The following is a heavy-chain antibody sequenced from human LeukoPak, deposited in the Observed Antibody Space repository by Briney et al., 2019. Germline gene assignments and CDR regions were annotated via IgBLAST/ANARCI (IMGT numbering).Heavy chain of an antibody. Sequence: PGGSLRLSCAASEFTFSNFEMNWVRQAPGKGLQWISYISSSGTTIYYADSAKGRFSISRDNAKNSLYLQMNSLRAEDTAVYYCARGFTSRSGGSLGFWGQGTLVTVSS. D-gene: IGHD2-15*01. CDR1: EFTFSNFE. V-gene: IGHV3-48*03. J-gene: IGHJ4*02. CDR2: ISSSGTTI. CDR3: ARGFTSRSGGSLGF.